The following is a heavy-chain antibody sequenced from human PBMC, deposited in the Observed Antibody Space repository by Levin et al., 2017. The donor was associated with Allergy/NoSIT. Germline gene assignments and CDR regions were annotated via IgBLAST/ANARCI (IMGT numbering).Heavy chain of an antibody. V-gene: IGHV3-11*05. D-gene: IGHD2-8*01. CDR2: LLPPRPSP. Sequence: SLLLSFPSSCFTFRYYYFFWIRQAPGLFLSFLSSLLPPRPSPPYADSVKGRFTVSRDNLRNSLYLQMNSLRDDDTAIYFCAREKGVSAPFDLWGRGTPVTVSS. CDR3: AREKGVSAPFDL. CDR1: CFTFRYYY. J-gene: IGHJ2*01.